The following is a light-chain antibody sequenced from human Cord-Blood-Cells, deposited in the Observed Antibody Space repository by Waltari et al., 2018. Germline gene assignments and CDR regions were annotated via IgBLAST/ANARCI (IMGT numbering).Light chain of an antibody. CDR3: QAWDSSNVV. V-gene: IGLV3-1*01. CDR2: QDS. J-gene: IGLJ2*01. Sequence: SYELTQPPSVSVSPGQTASITCSGDKLGDKYACWYQQKPGQSPVLVIYQDSKRPSGFPGLFSGSNAGNTATLTISGTQAMDEADYYCQAWDSSNVVFGGGTKLTVL. CDR1: KLGDKY.